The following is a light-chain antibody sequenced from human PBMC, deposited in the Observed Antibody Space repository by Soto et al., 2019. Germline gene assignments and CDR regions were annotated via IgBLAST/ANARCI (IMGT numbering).Light chain of an antibody. CDR3: AAWDDSLMGV. V-gene: IGLV1-44*01. J-gene: IGLJ3*02. Sequence: QPVLTQPPSASGTPGQRVTISCSGSSSNIGSNTVNWYQQLPGAAPKLLIYSNDRRPSGVPDRFSGSKSGTSASLAISGLQSEDEAGYYCAAWDDSLMGVFGGGTKLTVL. CDR1: SSNIGSNT. CDR2: SND.